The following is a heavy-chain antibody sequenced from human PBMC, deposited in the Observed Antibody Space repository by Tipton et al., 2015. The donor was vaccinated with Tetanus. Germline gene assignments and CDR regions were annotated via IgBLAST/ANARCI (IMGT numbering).Heavy chain of an antibody. Sequence: QLVQSGAEVKKPGESLRISCKASGYTFTTYWINWVRLMPGKGLEWMGTIDPSDSYTKYRPSFQGHVTLSIDKSPDTAYLQWSSLKASDTAIYYCARRGFPSGVYFFNHWGQGTQVTVSS. J-gene: IGHJ4*01. CDR2: IDPSDSYT. CDR1: GYTFTTYW. CDR3: ARRGFPSGVYFFNH. V-gene: IGHV5-10-1*01. D-gene: IGHD3-3*01.